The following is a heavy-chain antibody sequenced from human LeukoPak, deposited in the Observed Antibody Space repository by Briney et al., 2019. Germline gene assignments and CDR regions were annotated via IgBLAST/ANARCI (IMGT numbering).Heavy chain of an antibody. J-gene: IGHJ4*02. V-gene: IGHV3-33*01. CDR2: ICYDGSNK. CDR1: GFTFSIYC. CDR3: ARDAGKTIFYFDY. D-gene: IGHD2/OR15-2a*01. Sequence: GGSLRLSCAASGFTFSIYCMHWVRQAPGKGLEGGAVICYDGSNKYYADSAKGRFTISRDNSKNTLYLEMNSLRAEDTAVYYCARDAGKTIFYFDYWGQGALVSVSS.